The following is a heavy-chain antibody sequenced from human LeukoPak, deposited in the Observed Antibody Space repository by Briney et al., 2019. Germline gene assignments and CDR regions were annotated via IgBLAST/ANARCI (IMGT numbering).Heavy chain of an antibody. CDR1: GYTFTGYN. J-gene: IGHJ3*02. CDR2: INPNSGGT. D-gene: IGHD3-3*01. CDR3: ARDVWSGYYGAFDI. Sequence: ASVKVSCKGSGYTFTGYNMHWVRQAPGQGLERMGGINPNSGGTDYAQKFQGGVTMTRITSISTAYMELRRLRSDDTAVYCCARDVWSGYYGAFDIWGQGTMVTVSS. V-gene: IGHV1-2*02.